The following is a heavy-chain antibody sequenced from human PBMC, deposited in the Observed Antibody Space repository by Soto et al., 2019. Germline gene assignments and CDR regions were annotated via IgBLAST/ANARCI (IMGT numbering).Heavy chain of an antibody. V-gene: IGHV4-4*02. CDR2: IYHSGST. D-gene: IGHD1-26*01. J-gene: IGHJ6*02. CDR3: ARVSGSSYYGMDV. Sequence: QVQLQESGPGLVKPSGTLSLTCAVSGGSISSSNWWSWVRQPPGKGLEWIGEIYHSGSTNYNPSRQRRVTISVDKSKNQFSLKLSSVSAAVTGVYYCARVSGSSYYGMDVWGQGTTVTVSS. CDR1: GGSISSSNW.